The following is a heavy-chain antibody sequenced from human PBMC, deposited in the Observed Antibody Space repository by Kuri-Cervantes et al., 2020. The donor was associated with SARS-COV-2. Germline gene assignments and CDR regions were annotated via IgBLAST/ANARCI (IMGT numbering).Heavy chain of an antibody. Sequence: SQTLSLTCAVYGGSFSGYYWSWIRQSPGKGLEWIGEINHSGSTNYNPSLKSRVTISVDTSKNQFSLKLSSVTAADTAVYYCARVWGWSGYYFHYGMDVWGQGTTVTVSS. CDR3: ARVWGWSGYYFHYGMDV. D-gene: IGHD3-3*01. CDR1: GGSFSGYY. J-gene: IGHJ6*02. V-gene: IGHV4-34*01. CDR2: INHSGST.